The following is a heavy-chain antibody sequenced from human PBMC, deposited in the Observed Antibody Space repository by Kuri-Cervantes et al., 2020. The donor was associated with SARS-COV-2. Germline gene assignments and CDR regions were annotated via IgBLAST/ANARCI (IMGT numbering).Heavy chain of an antibody. J-gene: IGHJ4*02. CDR3: ARAVKRFDY. Sequence: LSLTCAASGFTFSSYGMHWVRQAPGKGLEWVAVIWYDGSNKYYADSVKGRFTISRDNSKNTLYLQMNSLRAEDTAVYYCARAVKRFDYWGQGTLVTVSS. D-gene: IGHD2/OR15-2a*01. CDR1: GFTFSSYG. V-gene: IGHV3-33*01. CDR2: IWYDGSNK.